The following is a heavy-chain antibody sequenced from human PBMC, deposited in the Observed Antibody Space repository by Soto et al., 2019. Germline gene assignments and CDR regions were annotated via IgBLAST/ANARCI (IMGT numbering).Heavy chain of an antibody. V-gene: IGHV1-2*02. CDR1: GYTFSDYY. CDR3: ARRSSGWSDY. J-gene: IGHJ4*02. D-gene: IGHD6-19*01. CDR2: INPNSGGT. Sequence: QVQLVQSGAEVKKPGASVKVSCKASGYTFSDYYMHWVRQAPGQGLEWMGWINPNSGGTNYAQKFQGGVTMTRDTAISTAYMELSSLTSDDTAMYYGARRSSGWSDYWGQGTLVTVSS.